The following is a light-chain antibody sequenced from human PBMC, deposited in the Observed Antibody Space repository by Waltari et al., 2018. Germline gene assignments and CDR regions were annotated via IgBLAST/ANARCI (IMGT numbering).Light chain of an antibody. V-gene: IGLV2-14*01. J-gene: IGLJ2*01. CDR2: EVS. CDR3: SSYASTITVV. CDR1: SSDVGGYNY. Sequence: QSALTQPASVSGSPGQSITISCTGTSSDVGGYNYVSWYQQHPGKAPNLMIYEVSNRASCVSIRFSGSKSGTTASLTISGLQPEDEADYYCSSYASTITVVFGGGTKLTVL.